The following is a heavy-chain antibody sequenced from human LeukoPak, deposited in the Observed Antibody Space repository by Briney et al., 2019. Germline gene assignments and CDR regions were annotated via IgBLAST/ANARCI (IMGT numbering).Heavy chain of an antibody. V-gene: IGHV4-34*01. CDR3: ARMTTGHDY. CDR1: GTSFTSYY. CDR2: VNHSGYT. J-gene: IGHJ4*02. Sequence: PSETLSLTCGVSGTSFTSYYWSWIRQTPGKGLEWFGEVNHSGYTNMNPSLKSRVTISVDTSKNQFSLMMTSVTAADTAVYFCARMTTGHDYWGQGTLVTVSS. D-gene: IGHD4-17*01.